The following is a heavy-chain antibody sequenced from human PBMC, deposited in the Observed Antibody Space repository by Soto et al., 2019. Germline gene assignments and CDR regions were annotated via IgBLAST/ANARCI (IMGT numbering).Heavy chain of an antibody. V-gene: IGHV3-23*01. CDR1: GFTFSIYG. J-gene: IGHJ4*02. Sequence: PGGSLRLSCAASGFTFSIYGLSWVRQAPGKGLEWVSAIIGNGDITYYADSAKGRFTISRDNSKNTLYLQVNNLRAEEMVIYYYAKVRDSAESYCFELWGQGTLLNDSS. CDR2: IIGNGDIT. D-gene: IGHD2-21*01. CDR3: AKVRDSAESYCFEL.